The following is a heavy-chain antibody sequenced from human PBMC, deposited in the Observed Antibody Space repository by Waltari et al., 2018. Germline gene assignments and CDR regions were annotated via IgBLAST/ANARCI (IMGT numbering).Heavy chain of an antibody. Sequence: QVQLVQSGAEVKKPGASVKVSCKVSGSTLTELSMHWVRTAPGKGLEWMGGFDPEDGETIYAQKFQGRVTMTEDTSTDTAYMELSSLRSEDTAVYYCATSDPGDHLGSYLSYYYYMDVWGKGTTVTVSS. D-gene: IGHD1-26*01. CDR1: GSTLTELS. J-gene: IGHJ6*03. V-gene: IGHV1-24*01. CDR2: FDPEDGET. CDR3: ATSDPGDHLGSYLSYYYYMDV.